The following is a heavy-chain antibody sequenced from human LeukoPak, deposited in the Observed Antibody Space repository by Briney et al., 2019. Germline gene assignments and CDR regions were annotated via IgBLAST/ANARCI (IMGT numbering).Heavy chain of an antibody. CDR1: GFTFSSSW. D-gene: IGHD4-17*01. J-gene: IGHJ4*02. CDR3: ATYLRSGPIDC. Sequence: PGGSLRLSCAASGFTFSSSWMSWVRQAPGKGLEWVANIKPDGSDKYYVDSVKGRFTISRDNAKNSLYLQMNSLRGEDTAVYYCATYLRSGPIDCWGQGTLVTVSS. V-gene: IGHV3-7*01. CDR2: IKPDGSDK.